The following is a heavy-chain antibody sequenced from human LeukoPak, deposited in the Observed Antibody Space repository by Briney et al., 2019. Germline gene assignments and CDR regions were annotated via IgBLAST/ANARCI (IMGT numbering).Heavy chain of an antibody. CDR3: ASASLAVAGTGYFDY. CDR2: IYYSGST. J-gene: IGHJ4*02. CDR1: GGSISSYY. V-gene: IGHV4-59*01. Sequence: PSETLSLTCTVSGGSISSYYWSWIRQPPGKGLEWIGYIYYSGSTNYNPSLKSRVTISVDTSKNQFSLKLSSVTPADTAVYYCASASLAVAGTGYFDYWGQGTLVTVSS. D-gene: IGHD6-19*01.